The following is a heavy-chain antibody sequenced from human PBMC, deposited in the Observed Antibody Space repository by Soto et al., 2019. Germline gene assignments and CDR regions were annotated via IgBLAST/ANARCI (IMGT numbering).Heavy chain of an antibody. CDR1: GFTFSSYA. CDR3: AKALGGYDSPFDY. D-gene: IGHD5-12*01. CDR2: IRGSGGST. V-gene: IGHV3-23*01. Sequence: GGSLRLSCAASGFTFSSYAMSWVRQAPGKGLEWVSGIRGSGGSTYYADSVKGRFTISRDNSKSTLYLQMNSLRAEDTAVYYCAKALGGYDSPFDYWGQGTLVTVSS. J-gene: IGHJ4*02.